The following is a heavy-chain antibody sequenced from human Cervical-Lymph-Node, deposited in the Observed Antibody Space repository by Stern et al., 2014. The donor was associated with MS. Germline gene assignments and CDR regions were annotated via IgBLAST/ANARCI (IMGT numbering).Heavy chain of an antibody. V-gene: IGHV3-33*01. CDR2: IWYDGSNK. J-gene: IGHJ4*02. CDR3: ARDGPGSSGYYWFWDY. D-gene: IGHD3-22*01. CDR1: GFTFSSYG. Sequence: VQLVESGGGVVQPGRSLRLSCAASGFTFSSYGMHWVRQAPGQGLEWVAVIWYDGSNKYYADSVKGRFTISRDNSKNTMYLQMNSLRAEDTAVYYCARDGPGSSGYYWFWDYWGQGTLVTVSS.